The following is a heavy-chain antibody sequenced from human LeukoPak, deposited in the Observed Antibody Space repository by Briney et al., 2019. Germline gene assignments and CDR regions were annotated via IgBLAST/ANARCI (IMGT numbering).Heavy chain of an antibody. D-gene: IGHD3-22*01. CDR3: ARDYGSSGYYFDY. Sequence: GGSLRLSCAASGFTFSSSAMSWVRQAPGKGLEWVSAISNNGGYTYYADSVQGRFTISRDNSKNTLYLQMNSLRAEDTAVYYCARDYGSSGYYFDYWGQGTLVTVSS. J-gene: IGHJ4*02. V-gene: IGHV3-23*01. CDR1: GFTFSSSA. CDR2: ISNNGGYT.